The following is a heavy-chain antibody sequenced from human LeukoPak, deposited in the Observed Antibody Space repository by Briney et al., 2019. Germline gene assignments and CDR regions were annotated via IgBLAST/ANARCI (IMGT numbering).Heavy chain of an antibody. CDR3: ARGPKDIVVVPAAMRNWFDP. J-gene: IGHJ5*02. D-gene: IGHD2-2*01. CDR1: GYTFTSYY. Sequence: ASVKVSCKASGYTFTSYYMHWVRQAPGQGLEWMGIINPSGGSTSYAQKFQGRVTMTRDTSTSTVYMELSSLRSEDTAVYYCARGPKDIVVVPAAMRNWFDPWGQGTLVTVSS. V-gene: IGHV1-46*01. CDR2: INPSGGST.